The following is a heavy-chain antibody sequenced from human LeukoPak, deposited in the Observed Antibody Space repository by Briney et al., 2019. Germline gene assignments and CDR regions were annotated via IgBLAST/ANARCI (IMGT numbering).Heavy chain of an antibody. Sequence: GGSLRLSCAASEFTFSSYWMSWVRQAPGKGLEWVANIKQDGSEKYYVDSVKGRFTISRDNAKNSLYLQINTLRAEDTAVYYCARGFRGWYAEGFDYWGQGTLVTVSS. CDR3: ARGFRGWYAEGFDY. D-gene: IGHD6-19*01. J-gene: IGHJ4*02. CDR2: IKQDGSEK. V-gene: IGHV3-7*01. CDR1: EFTFSSYW.